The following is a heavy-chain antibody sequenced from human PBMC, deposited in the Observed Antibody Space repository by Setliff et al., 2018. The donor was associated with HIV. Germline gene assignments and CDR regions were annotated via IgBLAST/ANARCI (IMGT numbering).Heavy chain of an antibody. V-gene: IGHV4-39*01. D-gene: IGHD2-2*01. CDR2: IYYSETT. CDR3: ARLSCSSNSCPFDY. CDR1: GGSISSSSYY. J-gene: IGHJ4*02. Sequence: PSETLSLTCTVSGGSISSSSYYWGWIRQPPGKGLEWIGNIYYSETTYYNPSLQSRVTISVDTSQNQFSLKLSPVTAADTAVYYCARLSCSSNSCPFDYWVQGTLVTVSS.